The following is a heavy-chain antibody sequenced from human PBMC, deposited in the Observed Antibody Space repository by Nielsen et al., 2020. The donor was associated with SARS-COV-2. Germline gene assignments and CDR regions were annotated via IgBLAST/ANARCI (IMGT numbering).Heavy chain of an antibody. V-gene: IGHV1-18*04. CDR1: GYTFTSYG. D-gene: IGHD2-2*02. CDR3: ARVNLGYCSSTSCYTYNY. CDR2: ISAYNGNT. J-gene: IGHJ4*02. Sequence: ASVKVSCKASGYTFTSYGISWVQQAPGQGLEWMGWISAYNGNTNYAQKLQGRVTMTTDTSTSTAYMELRSLRSDDTAVYYCARVNLGYCSSTSCYTYNYWGQGTLVTVSS.